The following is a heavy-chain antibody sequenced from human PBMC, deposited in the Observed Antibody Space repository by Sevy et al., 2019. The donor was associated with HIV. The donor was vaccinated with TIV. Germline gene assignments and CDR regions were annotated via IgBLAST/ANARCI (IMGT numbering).Heavy chain of an antibody. D-gene: IGHD3-22*01. Sequence: ASVKVSCKASGYTFTGYYMHWVRQAPGQGLEWMGRINPNSGGTNYAQKFQGRVTMTRDTSISTAYIELGRLRSDDTAVDYCARGNPSYYYDSSGYSPFDYWGQGTLVTVSS. CDR3: ARGNPSYYYDSSGYSPFDY. J-gene: IGHJ4*02. CDR2: INPNSGGT. CDR1: GYTFTGYY. V-gene: IGHV1-2*06.